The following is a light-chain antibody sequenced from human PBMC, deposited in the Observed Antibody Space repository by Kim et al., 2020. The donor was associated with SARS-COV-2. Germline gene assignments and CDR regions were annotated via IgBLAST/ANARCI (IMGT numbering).Light chain of an antibody. J-gene: IGKJ1*01. CDR3: MQALQTPWT. Sequence: DIVMTQSPLSLVVTPGEPASISCRSSQSLLHSNGHTYFDWYLRKPGQSPHLLIYLASNRASGVPDRFSGSGSGTDFTLKISRVEAEDVGVYYCMQALQTPWTFGQGTKVDIK. V-gene: IGKV2-28*01. CDR1: QSLLHSNGHTY. CDR2: LAS.